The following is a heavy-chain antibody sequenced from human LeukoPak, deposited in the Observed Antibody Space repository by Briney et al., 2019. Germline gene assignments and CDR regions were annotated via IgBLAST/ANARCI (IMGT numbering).Heavy chain of an antibody. CDR1: GGSITSSNW. V-gene: IGHV4-4*02. J-gene: IGHJ3*02. CDR3: ARDGVGAGSDGVAFDI. Sequence: PCETLSLACAVAGGSITSSNWGSGVRQPPGKGRVCVGEIYRSGSTNYNPSLKSRVILSVDKSKNQFFLKMSSVTAADTAVYYCARDGVGAGSDGVAFDIWGQGTMVTVSS. CDR2: IYRSGST. D-gene: IGHD3-10*01.